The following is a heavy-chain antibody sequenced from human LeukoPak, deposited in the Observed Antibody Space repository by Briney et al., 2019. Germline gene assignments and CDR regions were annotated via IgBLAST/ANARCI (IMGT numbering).Heavy chain of an antibody. D-gene: IGHD4-17*01. CDR2: IYYSWST. Sequence: SETLSLICTVSGGSISSYYQRWIRQPPGKGLEWIGYIYYSWSTNYNPSLKNRLTISVDTSKNQFSLMLSSVTAADTAVYYCARDSIHGDYVFGFDYYYYMDVWGKGTTVTVSS. J-gene: IGHJ6*03. CDR3: ARDSIHGDYVFGFDYYYYMDV. V-gene: IGHV4-59*01. CDR1: GGSISSYY.